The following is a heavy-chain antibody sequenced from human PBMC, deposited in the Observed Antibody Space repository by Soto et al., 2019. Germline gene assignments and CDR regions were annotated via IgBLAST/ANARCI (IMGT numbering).Heavy chain of an antibody. CDR1: GFTFSSYA. CDR3: AKVWKTYYSYYGMDV. D-gene: IGHD1-1*01. J-gene: IGHJ6*02. CDR2: ISGSGGST. Sequence: EVQLLESGGGLVQPGGSLRLSCAASGFTFSSYAMSWVRQAPGKGLEWVSAISGSGGSTYYADSVKGRFTISRDNSKNSLYLQMNSLRAEDTALYYCAKVWKTYYSYYGMDVWGQGTTVTVSS. V-gene: IGHV3-23*01.